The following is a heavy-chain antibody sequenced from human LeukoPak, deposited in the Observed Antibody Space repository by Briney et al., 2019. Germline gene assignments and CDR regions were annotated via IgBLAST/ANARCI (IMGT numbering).Heavy chain of an antibody. J-gene: IGHJ3*02. Sequence: PGGSLRLSCAASGFIFSTYWMTWVRQAPGKGLEWVANIKQDGSVKQYVDSVKGRFTISRDNVKNSLYLRMNSLRAEDSAVYYCSAGDVFDIWGQGTMVTVSS. CDR3: SAGDVFDI. V-gene: IGHV3-7*01. CDR2: IKQDGSVK. CDR1: GFIFSTYW. D-gene: IGHD1-26*01.